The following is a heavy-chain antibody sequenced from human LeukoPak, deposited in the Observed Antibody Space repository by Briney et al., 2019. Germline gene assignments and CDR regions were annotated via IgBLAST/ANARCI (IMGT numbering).Heavy chain of an antibody. CDR1: GFTFSSNG. V-gene: IGHV3-33*01. D-gene: IGHD3-10*01. CDR3: AREYGTVLGDY. Sequence: GGSVRLSCAASGFTFSSNGMHWVRQAPGKGLEWVAVVWFDGSNKYYADSVKGRFTISRDNSKNTLYLQMNSLRAEDTAVYYCAREYGTVLGDYWGQGTLVTVSS. J-gene: IGHJ4*02. CDR2: VWFDGSNK.